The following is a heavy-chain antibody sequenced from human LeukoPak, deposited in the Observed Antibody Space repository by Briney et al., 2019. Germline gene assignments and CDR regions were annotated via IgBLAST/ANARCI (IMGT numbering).Heavy chain of an antibody. J-gene: IGHJ4*02. D-gene: IGHD4-17*01. Sequence: SETPSLTCTDSGGSISSYYWIWLRQPPGEGLEGIGYIYYLVSTNYKPPLKSRVTVSVDPSKNQFSLKLNSVTAADTAVYYCARGGDYGELRYFDYCGQGTLVTVSS. CDR1: GGSISSYY. CDR3: ARGGDYGELRYFDY. V-gene: IGHV4-59*01. CDR2: IYYLVST.